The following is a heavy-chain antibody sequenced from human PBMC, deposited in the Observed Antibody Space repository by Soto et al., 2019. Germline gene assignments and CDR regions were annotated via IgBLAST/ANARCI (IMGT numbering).Heavy chain of an antibody. J-gene: IGHJ4*02. CDR3: ARLPSRHLVDY. CDR2: MFYGVST. D-gene: IGHD3-3*02. V-gene: IGHV4-39*01. CDR1: GSSINSSGYY. Sequence: KTSETLSLTCTVSGSSINSSGYYFFCIRQPPGKGLEWIGSMFYGVSTYYNPSLKSRVTVSVDTSKNQFSLNLRSVTAADTAVYYCARLPSRHLVDYWGQGTLVTVSS.